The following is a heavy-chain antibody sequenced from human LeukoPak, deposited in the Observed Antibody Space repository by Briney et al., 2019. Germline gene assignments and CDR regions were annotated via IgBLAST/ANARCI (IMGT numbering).Heavy chain of an antibody. V-gene: IGHV1-18*01. D-gene: IGHD1-7*01. J-gene: IGHJ3*01. CDR1: GYTFTTYG. CDR3: ARDTEWNSRAVDV. CDR2: ISAYNGNT. Sequence: GASVKVSCKASGYTFTTYGFSWVRQAPGQGLEWMGWISAYNGNTGFEQNLQDRVTMTTDTSTSTDYMELRSLRSDDTAVYYCARDTEWNSRAVDVWGQGTMVTVSS.